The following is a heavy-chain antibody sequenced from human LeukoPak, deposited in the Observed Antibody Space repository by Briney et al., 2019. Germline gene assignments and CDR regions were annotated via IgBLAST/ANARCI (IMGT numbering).Heavy chain of an antibody. V-gene: IGHV4-59*08. D-gene: IGHD2-15*01. CDR3: AKSLFYFEY. J-gene: IGHJ4*02. Sequence: SETLSLTCTVSGDSISNYYWSWIRQPPGKGLEWIGYIYYSGNTNYNPSLKSRVTISVDTSKNQFSLKLNSVAAADTAMYYCAKSLFYFEYWGQGTLVTVSS. CDR2: IYYSGNT. CDR1: GDSISNYY.